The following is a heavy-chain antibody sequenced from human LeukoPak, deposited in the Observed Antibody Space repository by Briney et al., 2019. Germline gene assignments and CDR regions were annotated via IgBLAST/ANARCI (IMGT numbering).Heavy chain of an antibody. D-gene: IGHD2-2*02. V-gene: IGHV4-59*03. CDR2: IYNSEIT. Sequence: SETLSLTCTVSGVSISSNYWSWIRQPPGKGLEWIGYIYNSEITKYNPSLKSRATISEDTSKTRFYLKLSSVTAADTAMYYCVRFRHCSGTSCYSDAFDIWGQGTRVTVSS. CDR3: VRFRHCSGTSCYSDAFDI. J-gene: IGHJ3*02. CDR1: GVSISSNY.